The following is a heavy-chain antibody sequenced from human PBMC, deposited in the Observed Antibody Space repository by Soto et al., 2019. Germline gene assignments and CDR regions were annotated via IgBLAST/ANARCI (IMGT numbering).Heavy chain of an antibody. J-gene: IGHJ5*02. CDR3: ARGSYSSSWHRVNWFDP. D-gene: IGHD6-13*01. V-gene: IGHV4-59*01. Sequence: SETLSLTCTVSGGSISSYYWSWIRQPPGKGLEWIGYIYYSGSTNYNPSLKSRVTISVDTSKNQFSLKLSSVTAADTAVYYCARGSYSSSWHRVNWFDPWGQGTLVTVS. CDR2: IYYSGST. CDR1: GGSISSYY.